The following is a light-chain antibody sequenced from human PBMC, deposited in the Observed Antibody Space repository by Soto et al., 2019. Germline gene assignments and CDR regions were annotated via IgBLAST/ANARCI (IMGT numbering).Light chain of an antibody. J-gene: IGKJ1*01. V-gene: IGKV1-39*01. CDR3: QQSYSTPRT. CDR1: QSISSN. CDR2: ATS. Sequence: DIQMTQSPSSLSASVGDRVTITCRASQSISSNLNWYQQKPGKAPKLLIYATSSLQSGVPSRFSGSGSGTGFTLTISSLQSEDSATYYCQQSYSTPRTFGQGTRLEIK.